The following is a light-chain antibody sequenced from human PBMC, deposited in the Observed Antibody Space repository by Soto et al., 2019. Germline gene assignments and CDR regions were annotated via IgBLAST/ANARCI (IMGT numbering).Light chain of an antibody. V-gene: IGKV3-11*01. Sequence: EIVLTQSPATLSLSTGERATLSCRASPSVTNYLAWYQQKPGQAPRLVIYGAFNRATGIPARFSGSGSGTDFTLTISSLEPEDFAVYYCQQRNIWPPVTFGQGTRLEIK. CDR1: PSVTNY. CDR2: GAF. J-gene: IGKJ5*01. CDR3: QQRNIWPPVT.